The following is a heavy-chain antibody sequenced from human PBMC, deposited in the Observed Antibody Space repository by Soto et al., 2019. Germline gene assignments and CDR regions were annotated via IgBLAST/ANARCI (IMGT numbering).Heavy chain of an antibody. D-gene: IGHD2-2*01. CDR1: GYTFTTYD. Sequence: QVQLMQSGAEVKKPGASVKVSCKASGYTFTTYDINWVRQAPGQGLEWMGWMNPNRTNTGYAEKFQGRVTMTWDTSISTAYMELSNLRYDDTAVYYCVRGGFLSHDHVIIAPATLGFDPWGQGTLVTVSS. J-gene: IGHJ5*02. V-gene: IGHV1-8*01. CDR3: VRGGFLSHDHVIIAPATLGFDP. CDR2: MNPNRTNT.